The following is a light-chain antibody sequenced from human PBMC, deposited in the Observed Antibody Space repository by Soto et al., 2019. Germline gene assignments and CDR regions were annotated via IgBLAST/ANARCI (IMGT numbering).Light chain of an antibody. J-gene: IGKJ3*01. V-gene: IGKV2-28*01. CDR1: QSLLHTNGFNY. CDR2: LGS. CDR3: MQALQTPFT. Sequence: DIVMTQSPLSLPVTPGEPASISCRSSQSLLHTNGFNYLYWYLQKPGQSPQLLIYLGSTRAYGVTDSFSGRESGTDFTLKISSVEGEDVGVYYCMQALQTPFTFGSGTKVDIK.